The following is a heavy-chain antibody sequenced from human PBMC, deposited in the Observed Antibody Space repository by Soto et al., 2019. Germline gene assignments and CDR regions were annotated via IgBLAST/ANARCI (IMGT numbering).Heavy chain of an antibody. J-gene: IGHJ3*01. CDR3: AKDYLGSSNVFDV. CDR2: VSYDGNTK. CDR1: GLNFSDYA. V-gene: IGHV3-30*18. Sequence: PGGSLRLSCVVSGLNFSDYAIHWVRRAQGKGLQWVATVSYDGNTKNFAESVKGRFFLSRDKYKNTVYLLMNSLRSEDTALYYCAKDYLGSSNVFDVWGRGTVVTVSS. D-gene: IGHD2-2*01.